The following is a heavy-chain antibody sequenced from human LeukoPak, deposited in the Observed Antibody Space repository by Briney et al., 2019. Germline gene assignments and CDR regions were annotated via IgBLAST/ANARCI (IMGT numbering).Heavy chain of an antibody. CDR1: GYTFTSYG. CDR3: AAGFDY. Sequence: ASVKVSCKASGYTFTSYGISWVRQAPGQGLEWMGWISAYNGNTNYAQKLQGRVTMTRNTSISTAYMELSSLRSEDTAVYYCAAGFDYWGQGTLVTVSS. D-gene: IGHD1-14*01. CDR2: ISAYNGNT. V-gene: IGHV1-18*01. J-gene: IGHJ4*02.